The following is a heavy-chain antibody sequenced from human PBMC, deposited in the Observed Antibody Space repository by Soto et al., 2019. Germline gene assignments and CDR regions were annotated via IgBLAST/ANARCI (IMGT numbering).Heavy chain of an antibody. D-gene: IGHD6-13*01. Sequence: SETLSLTCAVSAYSISSGYYWGCFRQPPGKGLEWIGYIYYSGSTNYNPSLKSRVTISVDTSKNQFSLKLSSVTAADTAVYYCARDLAAAGPIDYWGQGTLVTVSS. V-gene: IGHV4-38-2*02. CDR3: ARDLAAAGPIDY. J-gene: IGHJ4*02. CDR2: IYYSGST. CDR1: AYSISSGYY.